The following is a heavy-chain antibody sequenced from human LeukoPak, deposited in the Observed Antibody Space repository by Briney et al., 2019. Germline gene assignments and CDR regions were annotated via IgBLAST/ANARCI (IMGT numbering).Heavy chain of an antibody. D-gene: IGHD2-2*01. J-gene: IGHJ6*02. CDR1: GGSISSSNW. CDR3: ARGRGYCSSTSCFGVYYYYGMDV. Sequence: SETLSLTCAVSGGSISSSNWWSWVRQPPGKGLEWIGEINHSGSTNYNPSLKSRVTISVDTSKNQFSLKLSSVTAADTAVYYCARGRGYCSSTSCFGVYYYYGMDVWGQGTTVTVSS. CDR2: INHSGST. V-gene: IGHV4-4*02.